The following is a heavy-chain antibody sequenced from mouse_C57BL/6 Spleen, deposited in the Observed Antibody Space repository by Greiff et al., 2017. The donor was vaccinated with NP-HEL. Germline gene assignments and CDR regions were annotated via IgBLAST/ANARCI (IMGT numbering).Heavy chain of an antibody. D-gene: IGHD2-4*01. V-gene: IGHV14-4*01. J-gene: IGHJ2*01. CDR3: TSGGLRVLY. Sequence: EVQLQQSGAELVRPGASVKLSCTASGFNIKDDYMHWVKQRPEQGLEWIGWIDPENGDTEYASKFQGKATITADTSSNTAYLQLSSLTSEDTAVYYCTSGGLRVLYWGQGTTLTVSS. CDR1: GFNIKDDY. CDR2: IDPENGDT.